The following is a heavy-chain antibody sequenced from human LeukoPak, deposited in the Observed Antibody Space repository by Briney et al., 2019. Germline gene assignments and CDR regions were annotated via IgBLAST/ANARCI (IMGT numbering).Heavy chain of an antibody. V-gene: IGHV3-23*01. Sequence: GGTLRLSCAASGFTFNNDVMSWGREAPGEGGGWVSTINGGGYKTYYADSVKGGLTISRENSKNTLSLQVNTLRAEDPAVYYCARASGIYGSGWYFDYWGQGTLVTVSS. CDR1: GFTFNNDV. D-gene: IGHD6-19*01. CDR2: INGGGYKT. CDR3: ARASGIYGSGWYFDY. J-gene: IGHJ4*02.